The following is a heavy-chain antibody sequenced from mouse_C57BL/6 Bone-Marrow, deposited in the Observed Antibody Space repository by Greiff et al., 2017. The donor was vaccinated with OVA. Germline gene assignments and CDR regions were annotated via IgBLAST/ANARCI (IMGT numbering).Heavy chain of an antibody. D-gene: IGHD2-3*01. CDR2: ISYDGSN. CDR1: GYSITSGYY. Sequence: EVQLVESGPGLVKPSQSLSLTCSVTGYSITSGYYWNWIRQFPGNKLEWMGYISYDGSNNYNPSLKNRISITRDTSKNQFFLKLNSVTTEDTATYYCARERPDGYYLWDYWGQGTSVTVSS. CDR3: ARERPDGYYLWDY. J-gene: IGHJ4*01. V-gene: IGHV3-6*01.